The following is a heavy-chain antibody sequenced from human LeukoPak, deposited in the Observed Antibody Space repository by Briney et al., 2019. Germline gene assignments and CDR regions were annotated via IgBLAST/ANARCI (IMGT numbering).Heavy chain of an antibody. CDR3: ARGGYDFWSGYRFNY. V-gene: IGHV3-48*01. D-gene: IGHD3-3*01. CDR1: GFTFSSYS. J-gene: IGHJ4*02. CDR2: ISSSSSTI. Sequence: GGSLRLSCAASGFTFSSYSMNWVRQGPGKGLEWVSYISSSSSTIYYADSVKGRFTISRDNAKNSLYLQMNSLRAEDTAVYYCARGGYDFWSGYRFNYWGQGTLVTVSS.